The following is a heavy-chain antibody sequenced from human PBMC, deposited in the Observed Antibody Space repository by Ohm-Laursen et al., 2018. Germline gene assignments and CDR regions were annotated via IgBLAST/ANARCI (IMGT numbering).Heavy chain of an antibody. D-gene: IGHD6-19*01. CDR2: ISSSGSTI. Sequence: SLRLSCAASGFTFSSYEMNWVRQAPGKGLEWVSYISSSGSTIYYADSVKGRFTISRDNAKNSLYLQMNSLRPEDAAVYYCARDGYSSGRGDFDSWGQGTLVTVSS. CDR3: ARDGYSSGRGDFDS. CDR1: GFTFSSYE. V-gene: IGHV3-48*03. J-gene: IGHJ4*02.